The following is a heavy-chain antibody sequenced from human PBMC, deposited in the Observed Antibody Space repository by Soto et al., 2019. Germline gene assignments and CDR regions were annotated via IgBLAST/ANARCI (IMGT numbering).Heavy chain of an antibody. CDR3: TRGPFSGYDSYFDY. Sequence: QVQLVQSGAEVKKPGASVRISCQASGYTFSHYHINWVRQAPGHGLEWIGILRLGGQATTDSQQSQGRVTMTSDTSTATVYMELSSLRADDTAVYYCTRGPFSGYDSYFDYWGQGTLITVSS. V-gene: IGHV1-46*03. CDR2: LRLGGQAT. CDR1: GYTFSHYH. J-gene: IGHJ4*02. D-gene: IGHD5-12*01.